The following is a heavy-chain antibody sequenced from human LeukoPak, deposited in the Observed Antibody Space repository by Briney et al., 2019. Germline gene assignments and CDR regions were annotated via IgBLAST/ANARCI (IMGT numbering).Heavy chain of an antibody. CDR2: ISGSGGST. Sequence: PGGSLRLSCAASGFTFSSYAMSWVRQAPGKGLEWVSAISGSGGSTYYADSVKGRFTISRDNAKNSLYLQMNSLRAEDTAVYYCARGDLRFLEWLYFFDYWGQGTLVTVSS. V-gene: IGHV3-23*01. J-gene: IGHJ4*02. D-gene: IGHD3-3*01. CDR3: ARGDLRFLEWLYFFDY. CDR1: GFTFSSYA.